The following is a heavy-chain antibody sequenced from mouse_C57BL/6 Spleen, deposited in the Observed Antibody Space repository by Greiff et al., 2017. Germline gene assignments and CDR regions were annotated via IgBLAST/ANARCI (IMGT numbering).Heavy chain of an antibody. CDR2: IWGDGST. V-gene: IGHV2-3*01. J-gene: IGHJ4*01. CDR3: AKPYYSNVYYAMDC. CDR1: GFSLTSYG. Sequence: VKLVESGPGLVAPSQSLSITCTVSGFSLTSYGVSWVRQPLGKGLVWLGVIWGDGSTNYHSAIISRLSISKDNSKSQVFLKLNSLQTDDTATYYCAKPYYSNVYYAMDCWGQGASVTVSS. D-gene: IGHD2-5*01.